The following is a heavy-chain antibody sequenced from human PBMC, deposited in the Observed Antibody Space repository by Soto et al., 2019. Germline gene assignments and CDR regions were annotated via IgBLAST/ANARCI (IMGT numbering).Heavy chain of an antibody. CDR1: GYRFNSYW. V-gene: IGHV5-51*01. J-gene: IGHJ5*02. Sequence: GESLKISCRTSGYRFNSYWIAWVRQMPGKGLEWMGIIFPSDSDTRYSPSFQGQVTISADRSTSTVFLQWASLKASDTAVYFCARKDKSGYLNWFDPWGQGTLVTVSS. CDR2: IFPSDSDT. CDR3: ARKDKSGYLNWFDP. D-gene: IGHD3-22*01.